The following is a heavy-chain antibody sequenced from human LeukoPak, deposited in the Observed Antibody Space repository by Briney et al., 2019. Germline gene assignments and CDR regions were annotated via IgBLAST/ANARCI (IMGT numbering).Heavy chain of an antibody. CDR1: GYTFTGYY. V-gene: IGHV1-2*02. J-gene: IGHJ4*02. CDR3: ARFRVEYDFWSGYYDY. Sequence: ASVKVSCKASGYTFTGYYMHWVRQAPGQRLEWMGWINPNSGGTNYAQKFQGRVTMTRDTSISTAYMEPSRLRSDDTAVYYCARFRVEYDFWSGYYDYWGQGTLVTVSS. CDR2: INPNSGGT. D-gene: IGHD3-3*01.